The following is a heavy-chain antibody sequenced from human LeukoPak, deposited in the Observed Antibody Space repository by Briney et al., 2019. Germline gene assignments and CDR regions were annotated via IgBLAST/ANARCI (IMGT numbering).Heavy chain of an antibody. CDR2: IYTSGST. Sequence: SETLSLTCTVSGGSISSYYWSWIRQPPGKGLEWIGRIYTSGSTNYNPSLKSRVTMSVDTSKNQFSLKLSSVTAADTAVYYCARGITMVRGSQAWFDPWGQGTLVTVSS. CDR1: GGSISSYY. CDR3: ARGITMVRGSQAWFDP. V-gene: IGHV4-4*07. J-gene: IGHJ5*02. D-gene: IGHD3-10*01.